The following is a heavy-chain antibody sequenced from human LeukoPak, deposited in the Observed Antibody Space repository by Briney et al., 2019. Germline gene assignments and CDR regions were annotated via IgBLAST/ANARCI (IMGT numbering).Heavy chain of an antibody. Sequence: PSETLSLTCAVYGGSFSGYYWSWIRHPPGKGLEWIGEINHSGSTNYNPSLKSRVTISVDTSKNQFSLKLSSVTAADTAVYYCARAVGYCSGGSCSLGYWGQGTLVTVSS. D-gene: IGHD2-15*01. V-gene: IGHV4-34*01. CDR2: INHSGST. CDR1: GGSFSGYY. CDR3: ARAVGYCSGGSCSLGY. J-gene: IGHJ4*02.